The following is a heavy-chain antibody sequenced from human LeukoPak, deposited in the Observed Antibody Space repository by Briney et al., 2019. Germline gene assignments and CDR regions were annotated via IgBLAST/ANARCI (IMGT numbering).Heavy chain of an antibody. V-gene: IGHV3-11*05. D-gene: IGHD3-22*01. CDR3: ARGGKLYDSSGYYYD. CDR2: ISSGSSYT. CDR1: GFTFSDYY. Sequence: GGSLRHSCVASGFTFSDYYMSWIRQAPGKGLEWVSYISSGSSYTNYADSVKGRFTISRDNAKNSLYLQMNNLRAEDTAVYYCARGGKLYDSSGYYYDWGQGTLVTVSS. J-gene: IGHJ4*02.